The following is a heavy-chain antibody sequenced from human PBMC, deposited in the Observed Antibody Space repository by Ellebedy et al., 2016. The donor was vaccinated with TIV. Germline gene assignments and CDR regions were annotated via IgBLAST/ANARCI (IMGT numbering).Heavy chain of an antibody. CDR1: GFTFSSYA. J-gene: IGHJ6*02. CDR2: ISGSGGGT. V-gene: IGHV3-23*01. CDR3: AKGGDFWSGYRGYYGMDV. Sequence: GGSLRLXCAASGFTFSSYAMSWVRQAPGKGLEWVSAISGSGGGTYYADSVNGRFTISRDNSKNTLSLQMNSLRAEDTAVYYCAKGGDFWSGYRGYYGMDVWGQGTTVTVSS. D-gene: IGHD3-3*01.